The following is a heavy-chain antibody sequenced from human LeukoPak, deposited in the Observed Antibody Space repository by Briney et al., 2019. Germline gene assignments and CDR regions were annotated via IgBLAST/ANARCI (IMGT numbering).Heavy chain of an antibody. J-gene: IGHJ4*02. Sequence: SDTLSLTCTVSGASMNTYYYIWIRQPAGKGLDWIGRIYASGTTNYDPSHKKRTAMSVDTSKNQFFLNLTSVTAADTAMYCCVQDGPLRSDYWGQGTLVTVS. V-gene: IGHV4-4*07. CDR1: GASMNTYY. D-gene: IGHD3-16*01. CDR3: VQDGPLRSDY. CDR2: IYASGTT.